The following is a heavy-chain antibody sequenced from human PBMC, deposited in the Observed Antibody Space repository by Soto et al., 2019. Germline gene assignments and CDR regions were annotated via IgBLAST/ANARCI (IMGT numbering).Heavy chain of an antibody. Sequence: QVQLVQSGAEVKKPGASVKVSCKASGYTFTSYDINWGRQAPGQGLEWMGWMNPNSGNTGYAQKFQGRVTMTRNTSITTAYMELSSLTSEDTAVYYCAREKTFYGLDVWGQGTTVTVSS. CDR2: MNPNSGNT. CDR1: GYTFTSYD. CDR3: AREKTFYGLDV. V-gene: IGHV1-8*01. J-gene: IGHJ6*02.